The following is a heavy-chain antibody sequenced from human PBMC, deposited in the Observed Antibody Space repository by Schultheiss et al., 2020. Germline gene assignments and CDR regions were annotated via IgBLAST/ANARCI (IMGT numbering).Heavy chain of an antibody. CDR1: GGSFSGYY. CDR3: ARLSGTYGRDCDY. V-gene: IGHV4-34*01. D-gene: IGHD1-26*01. Sequence: SETLSLTCAVYGGSFSGYYWGWIRQPPEKGLEWIASIYQSGSAYYNPSLKSRVTISVDTSKNQFSLKLSSVTAADTAVYFCARLSGTYGRDCDYWGQGTLVTVSS. CDR2: IYQSGSA. J-gene: IGHJ4*02.